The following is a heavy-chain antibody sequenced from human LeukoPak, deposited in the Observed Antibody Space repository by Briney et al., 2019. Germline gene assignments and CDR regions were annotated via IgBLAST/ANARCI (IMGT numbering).Heavy chain of an antibody. D-gene: IGHD1-1*01. Sequence: GGSLRLSCAASGFTFSNYAMNWVRQAPGKGVEWVSGISGSGSSTYYADSVKGRFTISRDNSKNTLYLQMNSLRAEDTAVYYCATRGGYNWNDTYGMDVWGQGTTVTVSS. V-gene: IGHV3-23*01. CDR3: ATRGGYNWNDTYGMDV. CDR2: ISGSGSST. J-gene: IGHJ6*02. CDR1: GFTFSNYA.